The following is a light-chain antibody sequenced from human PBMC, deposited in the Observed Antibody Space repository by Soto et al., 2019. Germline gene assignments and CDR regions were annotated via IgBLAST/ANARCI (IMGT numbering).Light chain of an antibody. CDR1: QSVSSN. Sequence: EIVMTQSPSTLSVSPGQKATLSCRASQSVSSNLAWYQQKPGQAPRLLIYGASTSATGIPARFSGSGSGSEFTLTISSLQSEDFAVSYWQQYNNWTPETFGQGTKVEIK. J-gene: IGKJ1*01. CDR2: GAS. V-gene: IGKV3-15*01. CDR3: QQYNNWTPET.